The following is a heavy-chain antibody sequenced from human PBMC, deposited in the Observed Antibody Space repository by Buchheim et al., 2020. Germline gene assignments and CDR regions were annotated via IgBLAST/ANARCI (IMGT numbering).Heavy chain of an antibody. V-gene: IGHV3-33*01. CDR1: GFTFSSYG. D-gene: IGHD1-26*01. CDR2: IWYDGRKK. CDR3: ARAGYSGTYYGGFDY. Sequence: QVQLVESGGGVVQPGRSLRLSCAASGFTFSSYGIHWVRQAPGKGLEWVALIWYDGRKKYYADSVKGRFNISRDNSKNTLYLQMNSLRAEDTAVYYCARAGYSGTYYGGFDYWGQGTL. J-gene: IGHJ4*02.